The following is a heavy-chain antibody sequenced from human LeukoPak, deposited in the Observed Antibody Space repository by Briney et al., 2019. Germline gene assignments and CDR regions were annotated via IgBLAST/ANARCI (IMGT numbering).Heavy chain of an antibody. CDR1: GFTFDDYA. D-gene: IGHD3-10*01. CDR3: AKASRGVVQNPDFDY. Sequence: GGSLRLSCAASGFTFDDYAMHWVRQAPGKGLEWVSLISWDGGSTYYADSVKGRFTISRDNSKNSLYLQMNSLRAEDTALYYCAKASRGVVQNPDFDYWGQGTLVTVPS. V-gene: IGHV3-43D*04. J-gene: IGHJ4*02. CDR2: ISWDGGST.